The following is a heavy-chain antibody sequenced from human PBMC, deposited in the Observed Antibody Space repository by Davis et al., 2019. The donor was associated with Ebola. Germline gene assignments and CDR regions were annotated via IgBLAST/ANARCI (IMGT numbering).Heavy chain of an antibody. D-gene: IGHD6-6*01. CDR2: ISWNSGSI. CDR3: AKDHYSSSYYYGMDV. CDR1: GFTFDDYA. Sequence: GGSLRLSCAASGFTFDDYAMHWVRQAPGKGLEWVSGISWNSGSIGYADSVKGRFTISRDNAKNSLYLQMNSLRAEDTALYYCAKDHYSSSYYYGMDVWGQGTTVTVSS. J-gene: IGHJ6*02. V-gene: IGHV3-9*01.